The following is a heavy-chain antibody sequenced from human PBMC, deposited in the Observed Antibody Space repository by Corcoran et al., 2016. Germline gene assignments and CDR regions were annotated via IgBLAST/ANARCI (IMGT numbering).Heavy chain of an antibody. CDR1: GGSISSYY. Sequence: QVQLQESGPGLVKPSETLSLTCTVSGGSISSYYWSWIRQPPGKGLEWIGYIYYSGSTNYNPSLKSRVTISVDTSKNQFSLKLSSVTAADTAVYYCARGGASASGGWPRAFDYWGQGTLVTVSS. V-gene: IGHV4-59*01. J-gene: IGHJ4*02. CDR3: ARGGASASGGWPRAFDY. D-gene: IGHD6-19*01. CDR2: IYYSGST.